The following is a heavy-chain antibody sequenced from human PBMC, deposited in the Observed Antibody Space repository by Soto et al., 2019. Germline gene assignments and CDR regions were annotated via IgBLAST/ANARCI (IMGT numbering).Heavy chain of an antibody. J-gene: IGHJ4*02. D-gene: IGHD3-3*01. V-gene: IGHV4-4*08. CDR2: IYASGST. CDR1: GGSISRDY. CDR3: ARERTARSGYYH. Sequence: SETLSLTCTVSGGSISRDYWSWIRQPPGEGLEWIGYIYASGSTSYNPSLKSRVSISPDTSKNQISLRLRSVTAGDTAVYYCARERTARSGYYHRGQGTLVTVSS.